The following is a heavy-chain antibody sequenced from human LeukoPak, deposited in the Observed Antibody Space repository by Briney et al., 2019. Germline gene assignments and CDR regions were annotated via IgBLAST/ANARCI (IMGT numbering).Heavy chain of an antibody. J-gene: IGHJ5*02. CDR1: GFTVSSNY. Sequence: PGRSLRLSCAASGFTVSSNYMSWVRQAPGKGLEWVSVIYSDDSTHYADSVKGRFTISKDNSKNTVYLQMDSLRAEDTAVYYCARSMSDNQSAWGQGTLVTVSS. CDR3: ARSMSDNQSA. D-gene: IGHD1-14*01. V-gene: IGHV3-53*01. CDR2: IYSDDST.